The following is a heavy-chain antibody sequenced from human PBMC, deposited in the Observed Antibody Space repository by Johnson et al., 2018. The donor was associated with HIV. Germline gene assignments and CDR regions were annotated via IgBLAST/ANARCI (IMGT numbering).Heavy chain of an antibody. V-gene: IGHV3-30*02. CDR2: IRHDGSNN. CDR1: GLSVSYGY. D-gene: IGHD6-6*01. Sequence: QVQLVESGGGLIQPGGSLRLSCAASGLSVSYGYMTWVRQAPGKGLEWVAFIRHDGSNNDYADSVKGRFTISRDNSKNTLYLQMNSLRAEDTAVYYCAKSIAARIVGYSFDIWGQGTMVTVSS. CDR3: AKSIAARIVGYSFDI. J-gene: IGHJ3*02.